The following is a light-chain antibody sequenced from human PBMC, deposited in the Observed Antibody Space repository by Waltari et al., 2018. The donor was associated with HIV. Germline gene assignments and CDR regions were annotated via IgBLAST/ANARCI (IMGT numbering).Light chain of an antibody. J-gene: IGLJ2*01. CDR1: KSNIGAGYE. CDR3: QSYDSSLTTTV. CDR2: GNN. V-gene: IGLV1-40*01. Sequence: QSVLTQPPSVSGDPGQRVTISCTGSKSNIGAGYEVHWYQQVPGTAPKLLIYGNNSRASGVPDRFSGSKSGTSASRAISGLQAEDEAEYHCQSYDSSLTTTVFGGGTKLTVL.